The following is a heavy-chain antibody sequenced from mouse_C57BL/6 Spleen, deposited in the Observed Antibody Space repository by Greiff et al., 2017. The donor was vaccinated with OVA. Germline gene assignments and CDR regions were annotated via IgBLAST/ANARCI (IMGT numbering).Heavy chain of an antibody. V-gene: IGHV14-4*01. Sequence: EVQLQQSGAELVRPGASVKLSCTASGFNIKDDYMHWVKQRPEQGLEWIGWIDPENGDNEYDWKVKGKATITADTSSNTAYLQLSSLTSEDTAVYYCTTRLTVYSFDYWGQGTTLTVSS. J-gene: IGHJ2*01. CDR2: IDPENGDN. CDR1: GFNIKDDY. D-gene: IGHD4-1*01. CDR3: TTRLTVYSFDY.